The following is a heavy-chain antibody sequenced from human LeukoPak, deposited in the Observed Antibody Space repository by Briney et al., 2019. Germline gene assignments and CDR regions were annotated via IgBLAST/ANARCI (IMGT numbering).Heavy chain of an antibody. Sequence: ASVKVSCKASGGTFSSYAISWVRPAPGQGLEWMGRIIPILGIANYAQKFQGRVTITADKSTSTAYMELSSLRSEDTAVYYCARDAEGIAVATYWGQGTLVTVSS. CDR3: ARDAEGIAVATY. J-gene: IGHJ4*02. D-gene: IGHD6-19*01. V-gene: IGHV1-69*04. CDR2: IIPILGIA. CDR1: GGTFSSYA.